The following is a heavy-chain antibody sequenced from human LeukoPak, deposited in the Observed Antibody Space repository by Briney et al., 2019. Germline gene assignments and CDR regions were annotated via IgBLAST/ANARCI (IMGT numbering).Heavy chain of an antibody. D-gene: IGHD6-19*01. V-gene: IGHV3-23*01. J-gene: IGHJ3*02. CDR3: AKDPFRVVLRLVRPCGAFDI. CDR1: GFTFGRYA. CDR2: ISGSGGST. Sequence: GGSLRLSCAASGFTFGRYAMSWVRQAPGKGLEWVSGISGSGGSTNHADSVKGRFTISRDNSKNTLYLQMNSLRAEDTAVYYCAKDPFRVVLRLVRPCGAFDIWGQGTMVTVSS.